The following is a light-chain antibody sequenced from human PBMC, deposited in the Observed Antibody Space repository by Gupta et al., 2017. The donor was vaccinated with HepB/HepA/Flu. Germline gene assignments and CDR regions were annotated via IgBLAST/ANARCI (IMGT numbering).Light chain of an antibody. CDR2: GEN. CDR1: GLRAFY. V-gene: IGLV3-19*01. J-gene: IGLJ3*02. Sequence: SSELTQDPAVSVALGQSVRITCQGDGLRAFYASWYQQKPGQAPLLLIYGENNRPSGIPDRFSGSNSGDTASLTITGAQAEDEADYCCNSRDSSSHYPLFGGGTKLTVL. CDR3: NSRDSSSHYPL.